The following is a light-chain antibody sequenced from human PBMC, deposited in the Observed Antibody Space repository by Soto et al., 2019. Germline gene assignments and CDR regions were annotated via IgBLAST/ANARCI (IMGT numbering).Light chain of an antibody. CDR1: QSVGSN. CDR3: QQYSNWPRT. V-gene: IGKV3-15*01. CDR2: GAS. J-gene: IGKJ1*01. Sequence: EIVMTQSPATLSVSPGERATLSCRASQSVGSNLAWYQQKPGQAPRLLIHGASSRATGIPAWFSGSGSGTEFTITISRMQYEDFAVYYCQQYSNWPRTFGQGTKVDIK.